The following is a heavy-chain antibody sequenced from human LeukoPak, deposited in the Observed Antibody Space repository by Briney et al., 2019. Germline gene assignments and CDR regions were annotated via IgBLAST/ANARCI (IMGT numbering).Heavy chain of an antibody. J-gene: IGHJ3*02. CDR3: VRDKYDSNRSPSDI. D-gene: IGHD3-22*01. Sequence: GGSLRLSCEVSGFNFISYGMSWVRQAPGKGLEWVSLISGSGTRTNYAASVKGRFTISRDNSKNTVYLQMDSLGAEDTAVYYCVRDKYDSNRSPSDIWGQGTKVTVSS. CDR1: GFNFISYG. CDR2: ISGSGTRT. V-gene: IGHV3-23*01.